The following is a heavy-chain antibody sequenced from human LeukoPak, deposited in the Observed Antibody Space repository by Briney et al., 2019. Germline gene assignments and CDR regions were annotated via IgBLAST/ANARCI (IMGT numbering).Heavy chain of an antibody. Sequence: GGSLRLSCTASGFTFSDYWMTWVRQAPGKGPEWVANIKQDGSQRYYVDSVRGRFTISRDNAKNSLFLQMNGLRAEDTAVYYCARRGGSSSRRSPIDYWGQGTLVTVSP. V-gene: IGHV3-7*01. CDR3: ARRGGSSSRRSPIDY. J-gene: IGHJ4*02. D-gene: IGHD6-6*01. CDR2: IKQDGSQR. CDR1: GFTFSDYW.